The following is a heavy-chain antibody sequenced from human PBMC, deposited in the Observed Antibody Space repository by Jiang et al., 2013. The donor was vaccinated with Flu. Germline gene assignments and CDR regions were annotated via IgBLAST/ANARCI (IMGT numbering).Heavy chain of an antibody. J-gene: IGHJ3*02. CDR2: ILPIIGIA. Sequence: SGAEVKKPGSSVKVSCKASGGTFSSNAINWVRQAPGQGLEWMGRILPIIGIANYAQKFQGRVTITADKSTSTAYMELSSLRSEDTAVYYCAREAYSGSYDAFDIWGQGTMVTVSS. V-gene: IGHV1-69*04. D-gene: IGHD1-26*01. CDR3: AREAYSGSYDAFDI. CDR1: GGTFSSNA.